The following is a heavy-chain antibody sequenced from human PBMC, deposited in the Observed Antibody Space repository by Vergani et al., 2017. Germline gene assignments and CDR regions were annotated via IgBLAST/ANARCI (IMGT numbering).Heavy chain of an antibody. CDR2: ISYDGTQK. CDR1: GFTSSSSG. Sequence: QVHLVESGGGVVQPGRSLRLSCVVSGFTSSSSGMHWVRQAPGKGLEWVAWISYDGTQKYYADAVKGRFTISRDNSKSTLYLQMNSLRTEDTAVYYCATKSCDTPGYQIGYFREWGQGSLV. V-gene: IGHV3-30*03. J-gene: IGHJ1*01. CDR3: ATKSCDTPGYQIGYFRE. D-gene: IGHD5-12*01.